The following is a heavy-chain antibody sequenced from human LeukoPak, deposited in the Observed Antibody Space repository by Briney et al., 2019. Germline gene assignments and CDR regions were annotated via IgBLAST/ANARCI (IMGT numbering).Heavy chain of an antibody. CDR3: AREGGDYGDYFDY. D-gene: IGHD4-17*01. CDR1: GFTFSTYW. CDR2: IKQDGSEE. V-gene: IGHV3-7*01. Sequence: GGSLRLSCAASGFTFSTYWMSWVRQAPGKGLEWVANIKQDGSEEFYVDSVKGRFTISRDNAKNSLYLQMNSLRAEDTAVYYCAREGGDYGDYFDYWGQGTLVTVSS. J-gene: IGHJ4*02.